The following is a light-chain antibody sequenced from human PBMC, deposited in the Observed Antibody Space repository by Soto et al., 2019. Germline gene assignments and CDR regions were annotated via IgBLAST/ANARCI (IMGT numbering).Light chain of an antibody. V-gene: IGKV3-20*01. CDR2: DAS. CDR3: QQYGSSPRT. CDR1: QRVSSSY. Sequence: EIVLTQSPGTLSLSPGERATLSCRASQRVSSSYLAWYQQKPGQAPRLLIYDASSWATGIPDRFRGSGSGTDFALTISRLEPEDFAVYYCQQYGSSPRTFGQGTKVEIK. J-gene: IGKJ1*01.